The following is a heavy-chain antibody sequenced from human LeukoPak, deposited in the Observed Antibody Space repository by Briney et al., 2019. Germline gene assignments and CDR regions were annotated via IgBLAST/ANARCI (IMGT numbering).Heavy chain of an antibody. D-gene: IGHD2-15*01. J-gene: IGHJ5*02. CDR2: MNPNSGNT. Sequence: ASVKVSCKASGYTFTSYDINWVRQATGQGLEWMGWMNPNSGNTGYAQKFQGRVTMTRNTSISTAYMELSSLRSVDTAVYYCARETSLGYCSGGSCYSYWFDPWGQGTLVTVSS. CDR3: ARETSLGYCSGGSCYSYWFDP. V-gene: IGHV1-8*01. CDR1: GYTFTSYD.